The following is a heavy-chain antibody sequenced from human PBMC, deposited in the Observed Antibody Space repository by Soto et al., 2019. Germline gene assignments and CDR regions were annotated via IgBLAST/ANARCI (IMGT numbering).Heavy chain of an antibody. V-gene: IGHV1-18*01. CDR3: ARDGASITIFGVVENWFDP. CDR2: ISAYNGNT. J-gene: IGHJ5*02. D-gene: IGHD3-3*01. Sequence: QVQLVQSGAEVKKPGASVKVSCKASGYTFTSYGISWVRQAPGQGLEWMGWISAYNGNTNYAQKLQGRVTMTTDTSTSTAYMELRSLRSDDTAVYYCARDGASITIFGVVENWFDPWGQGTLVIVSS. CDR1: GYTFTSYG.